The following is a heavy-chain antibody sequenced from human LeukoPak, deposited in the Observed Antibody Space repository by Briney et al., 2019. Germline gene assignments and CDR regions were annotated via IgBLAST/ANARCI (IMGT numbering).Heavy chain of an antibody. J-gene: IGHJ5*02. D-gene: IGHD3-3*01. Sequence: PSETLSLTCTVYGGSISSYYWSWIRQPPGKGLEWIGYIYYSGSTNYNPSLKSRVTISVDTSKNQFSLKLSSVTAADTAVYYCARAAGAGVYNWFDPWGQGTLVTVSS. CDR1: GGSISSYY. CDR2: IYYSGST. V-gene: IGHV4-59*01. CDR3: ARAAGAGVYNWFDP.